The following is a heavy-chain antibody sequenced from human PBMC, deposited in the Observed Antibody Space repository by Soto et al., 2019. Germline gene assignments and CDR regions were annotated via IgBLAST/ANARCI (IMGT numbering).Heavy chain of an antibody. D-gene: IGHD1-26*01. V-gene: IGHV1-69*01. CDR3: ARDTAGATYDYSYGMDV. CDR2: IIPILGTA. Sequence: QVQLVQSGAEVKKPGSSVKVSCKASGGTFSSYAISWVRQAPGQGLEWMGGIIPILGTANYAQKFQGRVTITADESTSTAYMELSSLSGEDTAVYYCARDTAGATYDYSYGMDVWGQGTTVTVSS. CDR1: GGTFSSYA. J-gene: IGHJ6*02.